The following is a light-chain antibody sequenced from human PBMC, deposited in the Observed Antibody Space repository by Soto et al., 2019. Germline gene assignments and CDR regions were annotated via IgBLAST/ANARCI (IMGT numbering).Light chain of an antibody. CDR1: SSDVGNYNF. CDR2: DVT. V-gene: IGLV2-11*01. Sequence: QSALTQPRSVSGSPGQSVTISCTGTSSDVGNYNFVSWFQQHPGKAPKLMIYDVTQRPSGVPDRFSGSKSGNTASLTISGLQAEDEADYYCCSHAGDNTYVFGTGTKLTVL. J-gene: IGLJ1*01. CDR3: CSHAGDNTYV.